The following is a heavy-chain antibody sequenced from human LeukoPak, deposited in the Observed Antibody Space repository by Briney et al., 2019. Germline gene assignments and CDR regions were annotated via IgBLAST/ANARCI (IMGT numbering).Heavy chain of an antibody. Sequence: GGSLRLSCAASGFTFSSYWMSWVRQAPGKGLEGVSVIYSGGSTYYADSVKGRFTISRDNSKNTLYLQMNSLRAEDTAVYYCASRPYYDSSGYGMYWGQGTLVTVSS. CDR3: ASRPYYDSSGYGMY. CDR2: IYSGGST. V-gene: IGHV3-53*01. D-gene: IGHD3-22*01. CDR1: GFTFSSYW. J-gene: IGHJ4*02.